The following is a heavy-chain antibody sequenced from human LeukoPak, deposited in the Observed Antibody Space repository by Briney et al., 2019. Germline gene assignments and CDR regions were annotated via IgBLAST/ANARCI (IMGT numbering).Heavy chain of an antibody. CDR2: IYPGDSDT. CDR3: ARSSRWDHFQYFDY. J-gene: IGHJ4*02. D-gene: IGHD6-13*01. CDR1: GYSFSTYW. V-gene: IGHV5-51*01. Sequence: GESLKISCKGSGYSFSTYWIGWVRQMPGKGLECLGVIYPGDSDTRYSPSFQGQVTISADKSISTAYLQWSSLRASDTAIYYCARSSRWDHFQYFDYWGQGTLVTVSS.